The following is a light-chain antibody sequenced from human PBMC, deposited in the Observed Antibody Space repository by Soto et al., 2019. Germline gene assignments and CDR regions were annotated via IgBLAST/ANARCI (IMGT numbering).Light chain of an antibody. Sequence: DIQMTQSPSSLSASVGDRVTITCRASESIARHLNWYQQKPGKAPKLLIYAASSLQNGVPSRFXGGGSGTDFTLTISNLQPEDFATYSGQQSYSALSITFGQGTRLEIK. CDR2: AAS. J-gene: IGKJ5*01. V-gene: IGKV1-39*01. CDR3: QQSYSALSIT. CDR1: ESIARH.